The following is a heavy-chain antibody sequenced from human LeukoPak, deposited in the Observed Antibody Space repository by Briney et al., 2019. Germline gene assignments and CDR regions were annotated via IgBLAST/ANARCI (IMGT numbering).Heavy chain of an antibody. D-gene: IGHD3-22*01. Sequence: GGSLRLSCAASGFTFSSYAMHWVRQALGKGLEWVAVISYDGSNKYYADSVKGRFTISRDNSKNTLYLQMNSLRAEDTAVYYCARDLGYYDSSGYQGLDYWGQGTLVTVSS. CDR1: GFTFSSYA. CDR3: ARDLGYYDSSGYQGLDY. V-gene: IGHV3-30-3*01. CDR2: ISYDGSNK. J-gene: IGHJ4*02.